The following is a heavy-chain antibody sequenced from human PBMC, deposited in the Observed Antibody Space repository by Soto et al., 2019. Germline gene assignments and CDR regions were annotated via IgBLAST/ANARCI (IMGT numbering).Heavy chain of an antibody. CDR1: GGSISSYY. Sequence: SETLSLTCTVSGGSISSYYWSWIRQPPGKGLEWIGYIYYSGSTNYNPSLKSRVTISVDTSKKQFSLKLSSVTAADTAVYYCARDFPFCSSTSCSRNWFDPWGQGTLVTVSS. J-gene: IGHJ5*02. D-gene: IGHD2-2*01. CDR2: IYYSGST. CDR3: ARDFPFCSSTSCSRNWFDP. V-gene: IGHV4-59*01.